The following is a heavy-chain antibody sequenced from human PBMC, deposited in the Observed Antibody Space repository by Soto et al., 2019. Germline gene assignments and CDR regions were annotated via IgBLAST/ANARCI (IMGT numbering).Heavy chain of an antibody. V-gene: IGHV4-59*08. J-gene: IGHJ4*02. Sequence: QVQLQESGPGLVKPSETLSLTCTVSGGSISSYYWSWIRQPPGKGLEWIGYIYYSGSTNYNPSLKRRVTLPGDTSKNRFSLRLGSVPAADTAVYYCARRYGDCFDYWGQGTLVTVSS. D-gene: IGHD4-17*01. CDR3: ARRYGDCFDY. CDR1: GGSISSYY. CDR2: IYYSGST.